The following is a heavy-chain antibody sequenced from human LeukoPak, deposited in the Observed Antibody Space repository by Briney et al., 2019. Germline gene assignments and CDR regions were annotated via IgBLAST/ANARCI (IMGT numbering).Heavy chain of an antibody. CDR1: GYTFTGYY. V-gene: IGHV1-2*02. Sequence: GASVKVSCKASGYTFTGYYMHWVRQAPGQGLEWMGWINPKSGGTNFAQNFQGRVTMTRDTSINTAYMELSRLSSDDTAVYYCASFEDGYNAFDFWGQGTLVTVSS. CDR2: INPKSGGT. J-gene: IGHJ4*02. D-gene: IGHD5-24*01. CDR3: ASFEDGYNAFDF.